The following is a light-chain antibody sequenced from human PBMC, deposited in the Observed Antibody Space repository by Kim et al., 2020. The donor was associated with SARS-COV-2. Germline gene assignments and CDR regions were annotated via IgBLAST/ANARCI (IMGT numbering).Light chain of an antibody. CDR2: GTS. J-gene: IGKJ1*01. CDR1: QSVSSN. V-gene: IGKV3-15*01. Sequence: EIVMTQSPGTLSVSPGERATLSCRASQSVSSNIAWYQQKPGQAPRLLIYGTSTRATDIPARFSGSGSGTEFTLTISSLQSEDFAVYYCHQYNSFGQGTKVDIK. CDR3: HQYNS.